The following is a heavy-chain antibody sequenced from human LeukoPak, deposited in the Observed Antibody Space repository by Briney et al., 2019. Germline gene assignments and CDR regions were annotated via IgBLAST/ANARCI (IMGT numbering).Heavy chain of an antibody. V-gene: IGHV3-15*07. J-gene: IGHJ4*02. Sequence: GGSLRLSCVGSGFTFSRYWLNWVRQAPGKGLEWVGRIKPKTDGETTEYAAPVKDRFSISRDDSKSKTYLQMNSLKTEDTAVYYCISPLPYSAQGGQGTLVTVSS. CDR1: GFTFSRYW. CDR2: IKPKTDGETT. D-gene: IGHD2-21*01. CDR3: ISPLPYSAQ.